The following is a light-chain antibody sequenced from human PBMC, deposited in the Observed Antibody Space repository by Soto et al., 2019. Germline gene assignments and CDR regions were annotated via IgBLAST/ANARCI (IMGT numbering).Light chain of an antibody. CDR1: QDISNY. J-gene: IGKJ4*01. CDR3: QQYDNLPRT. Sequence: IRMTQSPSSLSASTGDRVTITCRASQDISNYLNWYQQKPGKAPKLLIYDASNLETGVPSRFSGSGSGTDFTFTISSLQPEDIATYYCQQYDNLPRTFGGGTKVDIK. V-gene: IGKV1-33*01. CDR2: DAS.